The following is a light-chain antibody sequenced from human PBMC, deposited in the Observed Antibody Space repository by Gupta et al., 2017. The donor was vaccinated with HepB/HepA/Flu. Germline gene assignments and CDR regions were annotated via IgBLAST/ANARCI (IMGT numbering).Light chain of an antibody. CDR2: WAS. J-gene: IGKJ4*01. CDR3: HQYYSTPRT. Sequence: DIVMTQSPDSLAASLGERATINCKSSQSVLYSSNNKNYLAWYQQKPGQPPKLLIYWASTRESGVPDRFMGSGSGTDFTLTISSLQAEDVAFYYCHQYYSTPRTFGGGTKVEIK. CDR1: QSVLYSSNNKNY. V-gene: IGKV4-1*01.